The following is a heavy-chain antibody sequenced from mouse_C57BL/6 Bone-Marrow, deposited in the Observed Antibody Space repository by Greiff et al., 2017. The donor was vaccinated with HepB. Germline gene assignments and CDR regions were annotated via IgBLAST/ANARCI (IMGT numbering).Heavy chain of an antibody. CDR3: ARSGGYYAMDY. V-gene: IGHV1-64*01. D-gene: IGHD3-1*01. CDR1: GYTFTSYW. CDR2: IHPNSGST. Sequence: VQLQQPGAELVKPGASVKLSCKASGYTFTSYWMHWVKQRPGQGLEWIGVIHPNSGSTNYNEKFKSKATLTVDKSSSTAYMQLSSLTSEDSAVYYCARSGGYYAMDYWGQGTSVTVSS. J-gene: IGHJ4*01.